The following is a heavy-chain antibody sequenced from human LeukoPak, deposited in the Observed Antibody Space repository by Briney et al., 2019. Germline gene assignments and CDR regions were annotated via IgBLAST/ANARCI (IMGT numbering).Heavy chain of an antibody. Sequence: GGSLRLSCAASGFTFSSYAMSWVRQAPGKGLEWVSAISGSGGSTYYADSVKGRFTISRDSSKNTLYLQMNSLRAEDTAVYYCAKDYYDSSGYYSGAGFDYWGQGTLVTVSS. CDR1: GFTFSSYA. CDR3: AKDYYDSSGYYSGAGFDY. V-gene: IGHV3-23*01. D-gene: IGHD3-22*01. CDR2: ISGSGGST. J-gene: IGHJ4*02.